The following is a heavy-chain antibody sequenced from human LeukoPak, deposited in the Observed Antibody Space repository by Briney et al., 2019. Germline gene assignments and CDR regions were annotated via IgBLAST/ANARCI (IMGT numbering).Heavy chain of an antibody. CDR3: AKARSTSWPPLFDP. CDR1: GFTSSSYG. D-gene: IGHD2-2*01. CDR2: IRYDGSNK. V-gene: IGHV3-30*02. Sequence: PGGSLRLSCAASGFTSSSYGMHWVRQAPGKGLEWVAFIRYDGSNKYYADSVKGRFTISRDNSKNTLYLQMNSLRAEDTAVYYCAKARSTSWPPLFDPWGQGTLVTVSS. J-gene: IGHJ5*02.